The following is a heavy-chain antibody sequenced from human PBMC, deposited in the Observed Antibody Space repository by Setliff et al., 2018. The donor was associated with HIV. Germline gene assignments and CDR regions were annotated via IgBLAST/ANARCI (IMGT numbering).Heavy chain of an antibody. J-gene: IGHJ3*02. CDR2: FYPGDFDT. Sequence: PRESLKISCKGSGYSFTNFWIGWVRQRPGKGLEWMGIFYPGDFDTRYSPSFEGQVTMSAEKSISTAYLQWDSLKASDTAIYYCARHFSVAGDAFDIWGQGTMVTVSS. CDR3: ARHFSVAGDAFDI. V-gene: IGHV5-51*01. CDR1: GYSFTNFW. D-gene: IGHD6-19*01.